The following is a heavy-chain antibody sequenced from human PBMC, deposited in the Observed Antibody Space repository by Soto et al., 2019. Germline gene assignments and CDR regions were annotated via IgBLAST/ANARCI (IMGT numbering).Heavy chain of an antibody. CDR2: MNPNSGNT. CDR1: GYTFTSYG. D-gene: IGHD4-17*01. CDR3: ARACFAMTTVTSCPIDY. Sequence: ASVKVSCKASGYTFTSYGINWVRQATGQGLEWMGWMNPNSGNTGYAQKFQGRVTMTRNTSISTAYMELSSLRSEDTAVYYCARACFAMTTVTSCPIDYWGQGTLVTVSS. V-gene: IGHV1-8*01. J-gene: IGHJ4*02.